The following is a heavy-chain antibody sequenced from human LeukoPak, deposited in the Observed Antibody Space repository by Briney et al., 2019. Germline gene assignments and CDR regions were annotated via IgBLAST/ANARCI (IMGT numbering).Heavy chain of an antibody. V-gene: IGHV3-30*02. J-gene: IGHJ4*02. CDR1: GFTFSSYG. Sequence: GGSLRLSCAASGFTFSSYGMHWVRQAPGKGLEWVAVIWYDGSNKYYADSVKGRFTISRDNSKNTLYLQMNSLRAEDTAVYYCAKDFEIAVAGNIDYWGQGTLVTVSS. D-gene: IGHD6-19*01. CDR3: AKDFEIAVAGNIDY. CDR2: IWYDGSNK.